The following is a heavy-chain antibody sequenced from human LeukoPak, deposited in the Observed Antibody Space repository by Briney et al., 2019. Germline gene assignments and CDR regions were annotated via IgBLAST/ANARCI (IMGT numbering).Heavy chain of an antibody. Sequence: PGGSLRLSCAASGFPFTMYAMNWVRQAPGKGLEWVSAISGSGGSTYYADSVKGRFTISRDNSKNTLYLQMNSLRAEDTAVYYCAKDRLRMKRYDYWGQGTLVTVSS. V-gene: IGHV3-23*01. D-gene: IGHD5-12*01. CDR2: ISGSGGST. CDR1: GFPFTMYA. J-gene: IGHJ4*02. CDR3: AKDRLRMKRYDY.